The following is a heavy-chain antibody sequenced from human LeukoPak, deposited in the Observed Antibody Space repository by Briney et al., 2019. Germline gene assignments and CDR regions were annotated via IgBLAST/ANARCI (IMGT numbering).Heavy chain of an antibody. CDR2: INTSGST. CDR1: DDSISRFY. V-gene: IGHV4-4*07. D-gene: IGHD5-18*01. Sequence: PSETLSLTCTVSDDSISRFYWSRIRQPAGKGLEWIGRINTSGSTNYNPSLKSRVTMSVDTSKNQFSLKLSSVTAADTAVYYCARGYTAFDYWGQGTLVTVSS. J-gene: IGHJ4*02. CDR3: ARGYTAFDY.